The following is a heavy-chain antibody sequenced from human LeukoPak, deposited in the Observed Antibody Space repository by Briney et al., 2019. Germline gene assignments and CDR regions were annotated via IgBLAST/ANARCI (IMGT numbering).Heavy chain of an antibody. Sequence: ASVKVSCKASGYTFTGYYMHWVRQAPGQGLEWMGWINPNSGGTNYAQKFQGRVTMTRDTSICTAYMELSRLRSDDTAVYYCARELAAAGTGFDYWGQGTLVTVSS. D-gene: IGHD6-13*01. CDR1: GYTFTGYY. CDR2: INPNSGGT. J-gene: IGHJ4*02. CDR3: ARELAAAGTGFDY. V-gene: IGHV1-2*02.